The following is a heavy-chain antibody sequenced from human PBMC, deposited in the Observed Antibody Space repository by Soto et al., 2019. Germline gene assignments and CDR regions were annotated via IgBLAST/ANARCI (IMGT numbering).Heavy chain of an antibody. D-gene: IGHD2-15*01. CDR1: GYTFTSYA. V-gene: IGHV1-3*01. CDR3: ARERGYCSGGSCYGDI. CDR2: INAGNGNT. J-gene: IGHJ3*02. Sequence: ASVKVSCKASGYTFTSYAMHWVRQAPGQRLEWMGWINAGNGNTKYSQKFQGRVTITRDTSASTAYMELSSLRSEDTAVYYCARERGYCSGGSCYGDIWGQGTMVTVSS.